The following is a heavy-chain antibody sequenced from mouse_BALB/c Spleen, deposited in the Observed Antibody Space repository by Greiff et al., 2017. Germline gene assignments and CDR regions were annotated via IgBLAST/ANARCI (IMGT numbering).Heavy chain of an antibody. J-gene: IGHJ1*01. CDR1: GDSITSGY. Sequence: EVQLVESGPSLVKPSQTLSLTCSVTGDSITSGYWNWIRKFPGNKLEYMGYISYSGSTYYNPSLKSRISITRDTSKNQYYLQLNSVTTEDTATYYCARYYYGSSYGWYFDVWGAGTTVTVSS. V-gene: IGHV3-8*02. D-gene: IGHD1-1*01. CDR2: ISYSGST. CDR3: ARYYYGSSYGWYFDV.